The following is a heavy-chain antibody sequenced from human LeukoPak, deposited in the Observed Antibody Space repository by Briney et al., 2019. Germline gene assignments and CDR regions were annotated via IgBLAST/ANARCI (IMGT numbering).Heavy chain of an antibody. J-gene: IGHJ5*02. D-gene: IGHD6-13*01. CDR2: IYHSGRT. V-gene: IGHV4-38-2*02. CDR3: ARVRDSSSWYVGLAWFDP. Sequence: SETLSLTCTVSGYSISSGYYWGWIRQPPGKGLEWIGSIYHSGRTFYNPSLKSRVTISVDTSKNQFSLKLTSVTAADTAVYYCARVRDSSSWYVGLAWFDPWGQGTLVTVSS. CDR1: GYSISSGYY.